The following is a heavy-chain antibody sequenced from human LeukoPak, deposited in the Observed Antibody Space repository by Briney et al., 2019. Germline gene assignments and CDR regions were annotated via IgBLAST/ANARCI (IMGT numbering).Heavy chain of an antibody. CDR3: ARDLTSGIAVAGEGY. CDR1: GFTVSSNY. D-gene: IGHD6-19*01. J-gene: IGHJ4*02. V-gene: IGHV3-53*01. CDR2: IYSGGST. Sequence: SGGSLRLSCAASGFTVSSNYMSWVRQAPGKGLEWVSVIYSGGSTYYADSVKGLFTISRDNSKNTLYLQMNSLRAEDTAVYYCARDLTSGIAVAGEGYWGQGTLVTVSS.